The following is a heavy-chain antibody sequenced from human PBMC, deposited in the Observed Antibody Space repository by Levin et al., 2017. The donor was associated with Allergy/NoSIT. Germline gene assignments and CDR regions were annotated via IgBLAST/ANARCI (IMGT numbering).Heavy chain of an antibody. CDR2: IYWDNDK. CDR3: EQRRGFTVVRGSKIFHDDFEI. V-gene: IGHV2-5*02. J-gene: IGHJ3*02. D-gene: IGHD3-10*01. CDR1: GFSLSTSGVAVATAGVG. Sequence: VSGPTLVKPTQTLTLTCTVSGFSLSTSGVAVATAGVGVGWIRQPPGKALEWLALIYWDNDKRYSPSLKSRLSITKDTSKNQVVLTMTNVDPVDTATYYCEQRRGFTVVRGSKIFHDDFEIWGRGTKVTVSS.